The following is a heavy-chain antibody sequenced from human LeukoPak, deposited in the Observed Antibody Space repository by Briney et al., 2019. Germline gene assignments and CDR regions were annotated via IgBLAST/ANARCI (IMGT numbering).Heavy chain of an antibody. D-gene: IGHD2-15*01. V-gene: IGHV4-59*01. Sequence: SKTLSLTCTDSGGSISSYYWSWIRQPPGKGLEWIGYIYHSGSTNYNPSLKSRVTISVDTSKNQFSLKLSSVTAADTAVYYCARGPNGWWLRDGYYYYMDVWGKGTTVTVSS. J-gene: IGHJ6*03. CDR1: GGSISSYY. CDR3: ARGPNGWWLRDGYYYYMDV. CDR2: IYHSGST.